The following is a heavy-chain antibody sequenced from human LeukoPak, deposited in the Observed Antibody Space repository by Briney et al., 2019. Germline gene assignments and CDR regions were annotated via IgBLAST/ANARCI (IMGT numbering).Heavy chain of an antibody. J-gene: IGHJ4*02. CDR2: MNPNSGHT. Sequence: SVKVSCKASGYTFSNYDINWVRQATGQGLEWMGYMNPNSGHTVYAQKFQGRVTMTRDTSISTAYTELSSLRFDDTAVYYCARVPRESNSHWGQGTLVTVSS. CDR3: ARVPRESNSH. D-gene: IGHD1-1*01. V-gene: IGHV1-8*01. CDR1: GYTFSNYD.